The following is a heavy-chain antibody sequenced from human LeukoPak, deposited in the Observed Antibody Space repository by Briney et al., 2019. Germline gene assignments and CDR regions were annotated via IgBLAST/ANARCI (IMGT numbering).Heavy chain of an antibody. CDR3: AELGITMIGGV. V-gene: IGHV3-30*04. D-gene: IGHD3-10*02. CDR1: GFTFSSYA. J-gene: IGHJ6*04. CDR2: ISYDGNDK. Sequence: PGGSLTLSCAASGFTFSSYAMHWVRQAPGKGLEWVTVISYDGNDKFYADSVKGRFTISRDNSKNSLYLQMNSLRAEDTAVYYCAELGITMIGGVWGKGTTVTISS.